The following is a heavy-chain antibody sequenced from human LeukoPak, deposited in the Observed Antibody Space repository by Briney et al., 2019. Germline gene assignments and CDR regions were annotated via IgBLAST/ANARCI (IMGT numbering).Heavy chain of an antibody. CDR1: GFTFTSYA. D-gene: IGHD3-22*01. CDR2: ISGSGDST. Sequence: GRSLRLSCAVSGFTFTSYAISWVRQAPGKGLEWVSTISGSGDSTYYADSVKGRFTLSRDKSKNTVYLQMDSLRVAETAVYYCAKDDSRVWPNYFDYWGQGTLVTVSS. CDR3: AKDDSRVWPNYFDY. V-gene: IGHV3-23*01. J-gene: IGHJ4*02.